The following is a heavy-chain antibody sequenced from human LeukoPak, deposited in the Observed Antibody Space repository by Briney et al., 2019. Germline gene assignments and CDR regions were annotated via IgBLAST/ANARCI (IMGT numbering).Heavy chain of an antibody. V-gene: IGHV1-8*01. J-gene: IGHJ4*02. CDR1: GYTFTSYD. Sequence: ASVKVSCKAPGYTFTSYDINWVRQATGQGLEWMGWMNPNSGNTGYAQKFQGRVTMTRNTSISTAYMELSSLRSEDTAVYYCARGAPYYDILTGYYPGYYFDYWGQGTLVTVSS. D-gene: IGHD3-9*01. CDR3: ARGAPYYDILTGYYPGYYFDY. CDR2: MNPNSGNT.